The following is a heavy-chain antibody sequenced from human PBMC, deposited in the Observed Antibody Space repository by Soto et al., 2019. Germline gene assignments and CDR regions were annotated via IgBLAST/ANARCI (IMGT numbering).Heavy chain of an antibody. CDR3: ARHPPAVYSYGMDV. J-gene: IGHJ6*02. CDR2: IIPIFGTA. Sequence: QVQLVQSGAEVKKPGSSVKVSCKASGGTFSSYAISWVRQAPGQGLGWMGGIIPIFGTANYAQKFQGRVTITADESTSTASTELSSLRSEDTAVYYSARHPPAVYSYGMDVWGQGTTVTVSS. CDR1: GGTFSSYA. V-gene: IGHV1-69*12.